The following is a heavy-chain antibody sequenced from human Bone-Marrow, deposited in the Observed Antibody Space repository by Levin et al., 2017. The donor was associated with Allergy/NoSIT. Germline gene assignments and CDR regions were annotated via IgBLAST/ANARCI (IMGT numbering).Heavy chain of an antibody. CDR1: GVSINNYF. Sequence: SETLSLTCNVSGVSINNYFWSWIRQPPGKGLEWIGYIYSTASSSYNPSLKNRVTMPIETSKNQVSLKLRSVTAADTAVYYGASAGDWESSVWYGTKDYAMEFWGQGTTVTVSS. V-gene: IGHV4-59*01. CDR3: ASAGDWESSVWYGTKDYAMEF. J-gene: IGHJ6*02. D-gene: IGHD6-19*01. CDR2: IYSTASS.